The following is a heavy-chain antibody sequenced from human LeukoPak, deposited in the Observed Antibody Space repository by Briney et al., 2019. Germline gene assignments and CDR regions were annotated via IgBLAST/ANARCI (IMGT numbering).Heavy chain of an antibody. V-gene: IGHV4-4*07. Sequence: MSSETLSLTCTVSGGSISSHYWSWIRQPAGKGLEWIGRLYTSGSTNYNPSLKSRVTMSVDTSKNQLSLKLTSVTAADTAVYYCARDGPVNSGLTSSTVWGQGTLVTVSS. CDR2: LYTSGST. CDR3: ARDGPVNSGLTSSTV. CDR1: GGSISSHY. D-gene: IGHD4-23*01. J-gene: IGHJ4*02.